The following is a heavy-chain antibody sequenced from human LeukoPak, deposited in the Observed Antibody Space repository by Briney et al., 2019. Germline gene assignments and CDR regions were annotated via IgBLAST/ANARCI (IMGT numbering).Heavy chain of an antibody. V-gene: IGHV3-30-3*01. Sequence: PGGSLRLSCEASGFTFSSYAMHWVRQAPGKGLEWVAVISNDGSNKYYADSVKGRFTISRDNSKNTLYLQMNSLRPEDTTVYYCARGYCTSSSCGTPAVAGTELDYWGQGTLVTVSS. J-gene: IGHJ4*02. CDR3: ARGYCTSSSCGTPAVAGTELDY. D-gene: IGHD2-2*01. CDR1: GFTFSSYA. CDR2: ISNDGSNK.